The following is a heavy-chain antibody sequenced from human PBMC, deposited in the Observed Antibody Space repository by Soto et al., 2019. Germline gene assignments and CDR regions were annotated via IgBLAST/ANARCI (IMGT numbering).Heavy chain of an antibody. V-gene: IGHV4-59*08. Sequence: QVQLQESGPGLVKPSETLSLTCTVSGGSISSYYWRWIRQPPGKGLEWIGYISYSGSTNYNPSLQSRVTISVDTSKNQFSLKLSSVTAADTAVYYCARRWGRSFDYWSQGTLVTVSS. J-gene: IGHJ4*02. CDR1: GGSISSYY. CDR2: ISYSGST. CDR3: ARRWGRSFDY. D-gene: IGHD2-15*01.